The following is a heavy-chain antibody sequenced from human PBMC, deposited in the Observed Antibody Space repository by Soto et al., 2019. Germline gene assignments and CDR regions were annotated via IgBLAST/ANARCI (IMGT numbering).Heavy chain of an antibody. V-gene: IGHV1-69*04. CDR2: IIPILGIA. CDR3: ARDRQPDGIWTFDF. CDR1: GGTLSSYT. D-gene: IGHD2-15*01. Sequence: SVKVSCKASGGTLSSYTISWVRQAPGQGLEWKGRIIPILGIANYAQKFQGRVTITADKSTSTAYMELSSLRSEDTAVYYCARDRQPDGIWTFDFWGRGAQVTVSS. J-gene: IGHJ4*02.